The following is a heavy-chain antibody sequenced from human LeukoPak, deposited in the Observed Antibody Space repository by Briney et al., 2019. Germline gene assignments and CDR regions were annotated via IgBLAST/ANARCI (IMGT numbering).Heavy chain of an antibody. CDR2: INHSGST. CDR1: GGSFSGYY. J-gene: IGHJ5*02. V-gene: IGHV4-34*01. Sequence: PSETLSLTCAVYGGSFSGYYWSWIRQPPGKGLEWIGEINHSGSTNYNPSLKSRVTISVDTSKNQFSLKLSSVTAADTAVYYCARGRQFRRFDPWGQGTLVTVSS. CDR3: ARGRQFRRFDP. D-gene: IGHD4-11*01.